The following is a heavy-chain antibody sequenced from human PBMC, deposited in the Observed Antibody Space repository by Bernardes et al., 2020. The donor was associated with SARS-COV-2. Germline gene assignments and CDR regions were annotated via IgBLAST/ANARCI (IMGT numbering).Heavy chain of an antibody. CDR3: ARVDPFSDFFDY. D-gene: IGHD6-19*01. CDR1: GGSISSVHW. Sequence: SETLSLTCTVSGGSISSVHWWTCVRQSPGKGLAWIGEIHHTGSTNYKPSLKGRVTISVDKSKNQFSLKLTSVNAADTAVYFCARVDPFSDFFDYWGQGTLVTVSS. CDR2: IHHTGST. V-gene: IGHV4-4*02. J-gene: IGHJ4*02.